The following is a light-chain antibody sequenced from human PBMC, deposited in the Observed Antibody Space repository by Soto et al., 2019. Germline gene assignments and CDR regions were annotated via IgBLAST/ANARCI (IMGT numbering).Light chain of an antibody. CDR2: DAS. Sequence: DTVVTQSPGTLSLSPGERANVSCRASQTVSSAYLAWYQQEPGQAPRLLIYDASSRDTGIPDRFSGGGSGTDFTLTISRLEPEDFEVYYCQQFSSYPLTFGGGTKVDIK. J-gene: IGKJ4*01. V-gene: IGKV3-20*01. CDR3: QQFSSYPLT. CDR1: QTVSSAY.